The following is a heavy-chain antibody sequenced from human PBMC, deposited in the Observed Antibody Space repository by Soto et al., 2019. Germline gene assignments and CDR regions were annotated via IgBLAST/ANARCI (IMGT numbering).Heavy chain of an antibody. CDR1: GGSFSGYY. J-gene: IGHJ4*02. CDR3: ARVFGAYCGGDCPRPPKYYFDY. D-gene: IGHD2-21*01. V-gene: IGHV4-34*01. Sequence: SETLSLTCAVYGGSFSGYYWSWIRQPPGKGLEWIGEINHSGSTNYNPSLKSRVTISVDTSKNQFSLKLSSVTAADTAVYYCARVFGAYCGGDCPRPPKYYFDYWGQGTLVTVSS. CDR2: INHSGST.